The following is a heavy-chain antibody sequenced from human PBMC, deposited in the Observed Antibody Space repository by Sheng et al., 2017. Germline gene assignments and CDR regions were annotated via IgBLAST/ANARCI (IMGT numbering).Heavy chain of an antibody. V-gene: IGHV4-39*07. Sequence: QLQLQESGPGLVKPSETLSLTCTVSGGSISSSSYYWGWIRQPPGKGLEWIGSIYYSGSTYYNPSLKSRVTISVDTSKNQFSLKLSSVTAADTAVYYCARDSKITTVTNFDYWGQGTLVTVSS. D-gene: IGHD4-17*01. CDR2: IYYSGST. CDR1: GGSISSSSYY. J-gene: IGHJ4*02. CDR3: ARDSKITTVTNFDY.